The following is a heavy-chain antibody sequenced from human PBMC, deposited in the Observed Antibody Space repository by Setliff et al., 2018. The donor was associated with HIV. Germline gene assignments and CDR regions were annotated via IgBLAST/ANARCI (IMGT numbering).Heavy chain of an antibody. CDR3: AKDLGMVAAGAGF. V-gene: IGHV3-74*01. J-gene: IGHJ1*01. CDR2: INSDGSST. CDR1: GFTFTDYA. Sequence: GGSLRLSCAASGFTFTDYAMTWVRQAPGKGLVWVSRINSDGSSTTYADSVKGRFTISRDNAKNTLYLQMNSLRAEDTAVYYCAKDLGMVAAGAGFWGQGTLVTVSS. D-gene: IGHD2-15*01.